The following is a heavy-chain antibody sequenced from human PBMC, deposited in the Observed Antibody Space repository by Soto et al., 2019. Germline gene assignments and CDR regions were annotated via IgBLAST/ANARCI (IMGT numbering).Heavy chain of an antibody. Sequence: SETLSLTCAVYGGSFSGYYWSWIRQPPGKGLEWIGEINHSGSTNYNPSLKSRVTISVDTSKNQFSLKLSSVTAADTAVYYCASGAPDIVLMVYAAAFDYWGQGTLVTVSS. D-gene: IGHD2-8*01. J-gene: IGHJ4*02. V-gene: IGHV4-34*01. CDR3: ASGAPDIVLMVYAAAFDY. CDR2: INHSGST. CDR1: GGSFSGYY.